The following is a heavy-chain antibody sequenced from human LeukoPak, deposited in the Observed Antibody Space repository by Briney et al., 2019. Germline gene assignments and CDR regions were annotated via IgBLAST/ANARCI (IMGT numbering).Heavy chain of an antibody. CDR3: ARQEGSSWYYFDY. J-gene: IGHJ4*02. D-gene: IGHD6-13*01. CDR2: IYYSGST. CDR1: GGSISSYY. Sequence: PSETLSLTCTVSGGSISSYYWSWIRQPPGKGLEWIGYIYYSGSTNYNPSLKSRVTISVDTSKNQFSLKLSSVTAADTAVYYCARQEGSSWYYFDYWGQGTLVTVSS. V-gene: IGHV4-59*08.